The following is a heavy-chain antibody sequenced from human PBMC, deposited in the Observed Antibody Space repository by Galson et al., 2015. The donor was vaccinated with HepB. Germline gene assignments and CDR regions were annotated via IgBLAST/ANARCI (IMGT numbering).Heavy chain of an antibody. CDR2: INPSGGST. CDR3: ASAIDYGDYRNMYYFDY. Sequence: SVKVSCKASGYTFTSYYMHWVRQAPGQGLEWMGIINPSGGSTSYAQKFQGRVTMTRDTSTSTVYMELSSLRSEDTAVYYCASAIDYGDYRNMYYFDYWGQGTLVTVSS. CDR1: GYTFTSYY. D-gene: IGHD4-17*01. J-gene: IGHJ4*02. V-gene: IGHV1-46*03.